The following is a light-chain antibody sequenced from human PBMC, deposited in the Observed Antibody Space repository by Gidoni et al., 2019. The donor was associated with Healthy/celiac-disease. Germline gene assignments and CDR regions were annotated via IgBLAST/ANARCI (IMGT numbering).Light chain of an antibody. Sequence: DIQMTQSPSSLSASVGDRVTITCRASQSISSQLNWYQQKPGKAPTLLSYAASSLQSGVPSRFSGSGSGTDCTLTISSLQPGDFATYYCQQSYSTPYTFGQGTKLEIK. CDR1: QSISSQ. CDR3: QQSYSTPYT. V-gene: IGKV1-39*01. CDR2: AAS. J-gene: IGKJ2*01.